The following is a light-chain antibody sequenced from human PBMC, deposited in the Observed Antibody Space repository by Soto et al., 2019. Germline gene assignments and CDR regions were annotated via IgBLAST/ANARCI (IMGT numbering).Light chain of an antibody. CDR3: STWDDSLKGVV. J-gene: IGLJ2*01. V-gene: IGLV1-44*01. CDR2: TNN. Sequence: QSVLTQPPSVSGTPGQGVTISCSGSSSNIGSNIVNWYQQLPGAAPKLLIHTNNQRPSRVPDRFSGSKSGTSASLAISGLQGEDEGDYYCSTWDDSLKGVVFGGGTKLTVL. CDR1: SSNIGSNI.